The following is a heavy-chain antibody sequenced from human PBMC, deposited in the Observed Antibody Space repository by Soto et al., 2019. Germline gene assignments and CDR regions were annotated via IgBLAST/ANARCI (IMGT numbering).Heavy chain of an antibody. CDR1: GFTFGDYA. Sequence: PGGSLRLSCTASGFTFGDYAMSWVRQAPGKGLEWVGFIRSKAYGGTTEYAASVKGRFTISRDDPKSIAYLQMNSLKTEDTAVYYCTRVTPSTIPLYSYWGQGTLVTVSS. D-gene: IGHD3-9*01. CDR3: TRVTPSTIPLYSY. V-gene: IGHV3-49*04. J-gene: IGHJ4*02. CDR2: IRSKAYGGTT.